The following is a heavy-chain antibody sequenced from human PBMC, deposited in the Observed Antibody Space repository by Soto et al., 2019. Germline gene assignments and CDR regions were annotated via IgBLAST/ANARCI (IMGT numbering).Heavy chain of an antibody. Sequence: SESLWLSGTLSEGPDSSGDYYWSWIRQPPGKGLEWIGYISYSGNTYYNPSLKSRVTISGDTSKNQFSLKLSSVTAADTAVYYCARTNYDYVWGSYRFDYWVLGTLVTVSS. CDR3: ARTNYDYVWGSYRFDY. D-gene: IGHD3-16*02. CDR2: ISYSGNT. CDR1: EGPDSSGDYY. V-gene: IGHV4-30-4*01. J-gene: IGHJ4*02.